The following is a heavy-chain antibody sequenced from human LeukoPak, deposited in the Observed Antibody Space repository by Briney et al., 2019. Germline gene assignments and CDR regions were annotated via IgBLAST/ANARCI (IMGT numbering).Heavy chain of an antibody. J-gene: IGHJ4*02. Sequence: GASVKVSCKASGYTFTSYDINWVRQATGQGLEWMGWMNPNSGGTNYAQKFQGRVTMTRDTSISTAYMELSRLRSDDTAVYYCARDLPITMIVVEDYWGQGTLVTVSS. CDR3: ARDLPITMIVVEDY. CDR1: GYTFTSYD. D-gene: IGHD3-22*01. V-gene: IGHV1-2*02. CDR2: MNPNSGGT.